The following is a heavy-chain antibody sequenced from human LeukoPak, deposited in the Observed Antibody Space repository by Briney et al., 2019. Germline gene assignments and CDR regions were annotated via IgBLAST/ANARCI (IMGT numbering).Heavy chain of an antibody. CDR1: VYPVSRNY. J-gene: IGHJ3*02. CDR2: FYSGGST. V-gene: IGHV3-66*01. CDR3: ARDVRGPDLDAFDI. Sequence: PGGSLRLSCAAPVYPVSRNYMSWVPQATGKGVEWVSVFYSGGSTIYADSVKGRFTISRDNSKNTLYLQMNSLRAEDTAVYYCARDVRGPDLDAFDIWGQGTMVTVSS. D-gene: IGHD1-14*01.